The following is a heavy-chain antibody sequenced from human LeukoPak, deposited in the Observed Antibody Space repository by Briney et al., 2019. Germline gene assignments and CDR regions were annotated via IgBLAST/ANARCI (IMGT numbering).Heavy chain of an antibody. Sequence: SETLSLTCTVSGYSISSGYYWGWIRQPPGRGLEWIGIIYHSGSTYFNPSLKSRVTISVDTSKNQFSLKLSSVTAADTAVYYCARDAGSPLNAFDIWGQGTMVTVSS. D-gene: IGHD2-15*01. CDR2: IYHSGST. CDR3: ARDAGSPLNAFDI. V-gene: IGHV4-38-2*02. CDR1: GYSISSGYY. J-gene: IGHJ3*02.